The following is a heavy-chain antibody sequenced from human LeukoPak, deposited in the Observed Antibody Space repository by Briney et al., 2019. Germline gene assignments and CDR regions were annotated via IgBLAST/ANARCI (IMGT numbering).Heavy chain of an antibody. Sequence: GGSLRLSCAASGYTFNFYWMNWVRHAPGKGLVWVSRINGDGSTTTYADSVKGRFTISRDNAKNTLYLQMNSLRDEDTAVYYCSRDQTFYSYYYYMDVWGKGTTVTVSS. CDR1: GYTFNFYW. J-gene: IGHJ6*03. CDR2: INGDGSTT. CDR3: SRDQTFYSYYYYMDV. V-gene: IGHV3-74*01.